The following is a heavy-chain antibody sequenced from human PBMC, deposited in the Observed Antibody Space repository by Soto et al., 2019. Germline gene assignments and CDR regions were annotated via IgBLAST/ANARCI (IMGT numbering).Heavy chain of an antibody. Sequence: EVQLLESGGGLVQPGGSLRLSCAASGFTFSSYAMCWVRQAPGKGLEWVSSISSSSSYIYYADSVKGRFTISRDNAKNSLYLQMNSLRAEDTAVYYCARAPASFLEMATIDFDYWGQGTLVTVSS. CDR3: ARAPASFLEMATIDFDY. CDR1: GFTFSSYA. V-gene: IGHV3-21*01. D-gene: IGHD5-12*01. J-gene: IGHJ4*02. CDR2: ISSSSSYI.